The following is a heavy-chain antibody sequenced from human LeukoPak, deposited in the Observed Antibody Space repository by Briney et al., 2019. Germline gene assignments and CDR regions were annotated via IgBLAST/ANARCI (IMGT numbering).Heavy chain of an antibody. CDR1: GYSFTSYW. CDR3: ARPLLWFGELLGHDAFDI. V-gene: IGHV5-51*01. J-gene: IGHJ3*02. D-gene: IGHD3-10*01. CDR2: IYPGDSDT. Sequence: GASLKISCKGSGYSFTSYWIGWVRQMPGKGLEWMGIIYPGDSDTRYSPSFQGQVTISADKSISTAYLQWSSLKASDTAMYYCARPLLWFGELLGHDAFDIWGQGTMVTVSS.